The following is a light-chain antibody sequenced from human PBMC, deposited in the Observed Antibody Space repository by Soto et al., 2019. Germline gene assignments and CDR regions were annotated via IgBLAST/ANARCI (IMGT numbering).Light chain of an antibody. CDR1: QSVGRL. Sequence: DIQMTQSPSTLSAFVGDRVTITCRANQSVGRLLAWYQQKPGTAPKVLIWDASTLRRGVPSRFSGSGSGTEFSLTISSLEPEDFATYFCQQYRGYSTWTFGQGTRVEIK. J-gene: IGKJ1*01. V-gene: IGKV1-5*01. CDR2: DAS. CDR3: QQYRGYSTWT.